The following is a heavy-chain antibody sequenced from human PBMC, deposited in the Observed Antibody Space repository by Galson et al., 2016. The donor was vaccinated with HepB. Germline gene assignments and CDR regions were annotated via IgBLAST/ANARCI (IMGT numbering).Heavy chain of an antibody. J-gene: IGHJ3*02. V-gene: IGHV1-18*01. D-gene: IGHD3-10*01. CDR3: ARRVRGTYDAFDI. Sequence: SCKASGYTFSSYAITWVRQAPGQGLEWMGWISASTGTTNYARRLQGRVTMTTDTSTSTAYMELRNMRSGDAAVYYCARRVRGTYDAFDIWGLGTMVTVSS. CDR1: GYTFSSYA. CDR2: ISASTGTT.